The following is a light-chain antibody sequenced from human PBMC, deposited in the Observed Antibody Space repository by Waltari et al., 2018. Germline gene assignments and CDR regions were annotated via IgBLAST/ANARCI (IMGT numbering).Light chain of an antibody. CDR2: KAT. J-gene: IGKJ1*01. Sequence: DIKMTQSTSTLSASVGDTFTITCRASQTISSWLAWYQQKPGRAPKLLIYKATTLEGGVPSRFSGSGSGTEFTLTISSLQPDDFATYYCQQYNSYPWTFGQGTKVEVK. CDR3: QQYNSYPWT. V-gene: IGKV1-5*03. CDR1: QTISSW.